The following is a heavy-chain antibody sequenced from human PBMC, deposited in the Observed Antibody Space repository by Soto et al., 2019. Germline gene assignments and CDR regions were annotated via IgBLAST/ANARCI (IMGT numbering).Heavy chain of an antibody. J-gene: IGHJ4*02. D-gene: IGHD1-26*01. CDR2: ISDDGSKK. Sequence: PGGSLRLSCAASGFTLSSYGMHWVRQAPGKGLEWVAVISDDGSKKYYVDSVKGRFTISRDNSKNTLYLQMNSLRGEDTAVYYCAKVGDVYNSFFDYWGQGTLVTVSS. CDR3: AKVGDVYNSFFDY. V-gene: IGHV3-30*18. CDR1: GFTLSSYG.